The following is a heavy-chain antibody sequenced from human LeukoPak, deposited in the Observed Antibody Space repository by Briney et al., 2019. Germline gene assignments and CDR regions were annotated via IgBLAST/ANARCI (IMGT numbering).Heavy chain of an antibody. Sequence: GGSLRLSCAASGFTFSSYWMSWVRQAPGKGLERVANIKQDGSERYYVDSVKGRFTISRDNAKNSLYLQMNSLRAEDTAVYYCAPHEAGHYFDYWGQGTLVTVSS. CDR2: IKQDGSER. CDR1: GFTFSSYW. J-gene: IGHJ4*02. CDR3: APHEAGHYFDY. V-gene: IGHV3-7*01.